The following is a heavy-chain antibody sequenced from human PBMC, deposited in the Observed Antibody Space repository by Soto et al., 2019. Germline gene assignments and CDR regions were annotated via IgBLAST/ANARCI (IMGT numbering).Heavy chain of an antibody. V-gene: IGHV3-23*01. J-gene: IGHJ6*03. CDR2: ISGSGGST. CDR3: AKGGSGSYYNGGYYYYYMDV. CDR1: GFTFSNYA. D-gene: IGHD3-10*01. Sequence: EVQVLESGGGLVQPGGSLRLSCAASGFTFSNYAMSWVRQAPGKGLEWVSAISGSGGSTDYADSVKGRFTISRDNSKNTLSLHMNSLRAEDTAVYYCAKGGSGSYYNGGYYYYYMDVWGKGTTVTVSS.